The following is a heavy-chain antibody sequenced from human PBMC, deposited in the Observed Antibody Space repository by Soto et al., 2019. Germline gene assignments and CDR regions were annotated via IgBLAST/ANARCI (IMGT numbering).Heavy chain of an antibody. CDR3: ARLPPYYASGSDAFDI. Sequence: EVQLVQSGAEVKKPGESQRISCKGSGYSFTSYWISWVRQMPGKGQEWMGRIDPSDSYTNYSPSFQGHVTISADKSISPAFLQWSSLKASDTAMYYCARLPPYYASGSDAFDIWCQGTMITVSS. CDR1: GYSFTSYW. J-gene: IGHJ3*02. CDR2: IDPSDSYT. V-gene: IGHV5-10-1*03. D-gene: IGHD3-10*01.